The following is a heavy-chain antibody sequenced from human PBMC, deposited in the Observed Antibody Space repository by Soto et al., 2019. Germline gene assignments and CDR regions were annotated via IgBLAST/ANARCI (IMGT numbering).Heavy chain of an antibody. CDR2: IYYSGST. CDR1: GGSISSYY. J-gene: IGHJ6*03. Sequence: QSQTLSLTCTVSGGSISSYYWSWIRQPPGKGLEWIGYIYYSGSTNYNPSLKSRVTISVDTSKNQFSLKLSSVTAADTAVYYCASLNSGSYPPLRNYYYYYMDVWGKGTTVTVSS. CDR3: ASLNSGSYPPLRNYYYYYMDV. V-gene: IGHV4-59*01. D-gene: IGHD1-26*01.